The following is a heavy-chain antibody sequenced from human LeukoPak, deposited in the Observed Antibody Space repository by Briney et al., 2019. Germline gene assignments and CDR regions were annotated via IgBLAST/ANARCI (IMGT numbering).Heavy chain of an antibody. J-gene: IGHJ4*02. CDR3: ARDLLTVDCSSTSCYLT. CDR2: ISSSGSTI. V-gene: IGHV3-48*04. D-gene: IGHD2-2*01. CDR1: GFTFSSYW. Sequence: GGSLRLSCAASGFTFSSYWMHWVRQAPGKGLEWVSYISSSGSTIYYADSVKGRFTISRDNAKNSLYLQMNSLRAEDTAVYYCARDLLTVDCSSTSCYLTWGQGTLVTVSS.